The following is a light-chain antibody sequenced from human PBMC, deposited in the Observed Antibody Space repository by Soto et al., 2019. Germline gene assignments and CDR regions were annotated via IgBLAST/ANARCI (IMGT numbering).Light chain of an antibody. CDR1: QSLDSS. Sequence: ESVLAQSPATLSLSPGERATLSCRASQSLDSSLAWYQQKPGQAPRLLIYGASSRAPGTPDRFSGSGSGTDFSLTISRLEPEDFAVYFCQRYGSSVTFGGGTKVEIK. CDR2: GAS. CDR3: QRYGSSVT. J-gene: IGKJ4*01. V-gene: IGKV3-20*01.